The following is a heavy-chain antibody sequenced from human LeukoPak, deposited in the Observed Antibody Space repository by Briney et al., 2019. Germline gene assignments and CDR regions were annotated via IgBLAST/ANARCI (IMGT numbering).Heavy chain of an antibody. CDR2: INHSGST. Sequence: KPSETLSLTCAVYGGSFSGYYWSWIHQPPGKGLEWIGEINHSGSTNYNPSLKSRVTMSVDTSKNQFSLKLSSVTAADTAVYYCAREAPRAVYSSSWLALYYWGQGTLVTVSS. CDR1: GGSFSGYY. D-gene: IGHD6-13*01. V-gene: IGHV4-34*01. J-gene: IGHJ4*02. CDR3: AREAPRAVYSSSWLALYY.